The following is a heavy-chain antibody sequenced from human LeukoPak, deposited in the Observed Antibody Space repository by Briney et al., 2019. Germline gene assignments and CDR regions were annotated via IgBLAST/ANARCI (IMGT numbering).Heavy chain of an antibody. CDR3: ARAATRALDAFDI. CDR1: GGSISSSNW. CDR2: IYHSGST. V-gene: IGHV4-4*02. J-gene: IGHJ3*02. Sequence: SETLSPTCAVSGGSISSSNWWSWVRQPPGKGLEWIGEIYHSGSTNYNPSLKSRVTISVDKSKNQFSLKLSSVTAADTAVYYCARAATRALDAFDIWGQGTMVTVSS. D-gene: IGHD2-15*01.